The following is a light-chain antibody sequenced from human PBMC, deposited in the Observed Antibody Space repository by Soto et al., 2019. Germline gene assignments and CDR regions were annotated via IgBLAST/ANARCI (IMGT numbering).Light chain of an antibody. CDR2: KAS. J-gene: IGKJ1*01. Sequence: IEVTQSPSTLPASVGDRVTITCRASQNINNWLAWYQQKPGKGPSLLIYKASNLESGVSSRFSGSGSGTEFTLTISSLQSEDFAVYYCHQYNNWPPWTFGQGTKVDIK. CDR1: QNINNW. V-gene: IGKV1-5*03. CDR3: HQYNNWPPWT.